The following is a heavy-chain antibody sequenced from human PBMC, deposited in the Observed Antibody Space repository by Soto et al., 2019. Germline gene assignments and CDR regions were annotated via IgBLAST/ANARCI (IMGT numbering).Heavy chain of an antibody. CDR3: ARDPGSSAFDI. V-gene: IGHV3-11*06. J-gene: IGHJ3*02. CDR1: GFTFSDYY. D-gene: IGHD6-13*01. Sequence: GGSLRLSCAASGFTFSDYYMSWIRQAPGKGLEWVSYISSSSSYTNHADSVKGRFTISRDNAEKSLFLQMNNLRVDDTALYYSARDPGSSAFDIWGHGTMVTVSS. CDR2: ISSSSSYT.